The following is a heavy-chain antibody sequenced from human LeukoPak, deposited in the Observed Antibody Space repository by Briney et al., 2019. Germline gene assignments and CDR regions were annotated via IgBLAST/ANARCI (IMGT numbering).Heavy chain of an antibody. J-gene: IGHJ4*02. CDR2: IRSKANSYAT. CDR3: TRHAARGVPFDY. Sequence: TGGSLRLSCAASGFTFSGSAMHWVRQASGKGLEWVGRIRSKANSYATAYAASVKGRFTISRDDSKNTAYLQMNSLKTEDTAVYYCTRHAARGVPFDYWGQGTLVTVSP. D-gene: IGHD3-10*01. CDR1: GFTFSGSA. V-gene: IGHV3-73*01.